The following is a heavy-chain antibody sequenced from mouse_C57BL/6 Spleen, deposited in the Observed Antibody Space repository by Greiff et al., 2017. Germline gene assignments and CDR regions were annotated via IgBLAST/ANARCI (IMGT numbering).Heavy chain of an antibody. CDR3: ARVGLYYAMDY. Sequence: VQLQQSGPELVKPGASVKISCTASGYAFSSSWMNWVKQRPGKGLEWIGRIYPGDGDTNYNGKFKGKATLTADKSSSTAYMQLSSLTSEDSAVYFCARVGLYYAMDYWGQGTSVTVSS. V-gene: IGHV1-82*01. CDR1: GYAFSSSW. J-gene: IGHJ4*01. CDR2: IYPGDGDT. D-gene: IGHD3-3*01.